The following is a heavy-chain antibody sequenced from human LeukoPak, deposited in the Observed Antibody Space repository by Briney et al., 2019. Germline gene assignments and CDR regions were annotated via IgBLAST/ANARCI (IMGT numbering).Heavy chain of an antibody. Sequence: ASVKVSCKTSGYTFTNHGMHWVRQAPRQSPEWMGWINTGNGNTKSSQKFQDRVTLTRDTSASTAYMELNSLSSEDTAVYYCARGPGAYSSSWSFDYWGQGTLVTVSS. V-gene: IGHV1-3*04. CDR3: ARGPGAYSSSWSFDY. J-gene: IGHJ4*02. CDR2: INTGNGNT. CDR1: GYTFTNHG. D-gene: IGHD6-13*01.